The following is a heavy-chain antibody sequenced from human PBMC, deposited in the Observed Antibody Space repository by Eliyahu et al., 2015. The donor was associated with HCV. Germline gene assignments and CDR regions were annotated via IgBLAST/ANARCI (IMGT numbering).Heavy chain of an antibody. Sequence: QVQLQQWGAGLLKPSXTLXLTCAVYGXSFXXSYWSWIRQPPGKGLEWIGEINHSGSTNYNPSLKSRVTISVDTSKNQFSLKLSSVTAADTAVYYCARAREVRGVPLYYGMDVWGQGTTVTVSS. J-gene: IGHJ6*02. V-gene: IGHV4-34*01. D-gene: IGHD3-10*01. CDR1: GXSFXXSY. CDR3: ARAREVRGVPLYYGMDV. CDR2: INHSGST.